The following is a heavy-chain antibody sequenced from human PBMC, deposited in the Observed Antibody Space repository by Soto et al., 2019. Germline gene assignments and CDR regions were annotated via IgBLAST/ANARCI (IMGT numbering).Heavy chain of an antibody. D-gene: IGHD3-22*01. CDR3: ARAGYYYDSSGPPGHY. J-gene: IGHJ4*02. CDR2: IWYDGSYK. Sequence: GGSLRLSCAASGFTFRNYGMHWVRQAPGKGLEWVAIIWYDGSYKYYGDSVKGRFTVSRDNSKNTLYLQMNSLRAEDTAVYYCARAGYYYDSSGPPGHYWGQGTLVTVSS. V-gene: IGHV3-33*01. CDR1: GFTFRNYG.